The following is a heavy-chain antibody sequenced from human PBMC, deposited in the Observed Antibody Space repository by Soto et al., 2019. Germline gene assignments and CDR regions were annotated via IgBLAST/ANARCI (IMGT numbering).Heavy chain of an antibody. D-gene: IGHD3-9*01. CDR2: IIPIFGTA. CDR1: VGTFSSYA. CDR3: ARDRVILPGREGIFDY. V-gene: IGHV1-69*01. J-gene: IGHJ4*02. Sequence: QVQLVQSGAEVKKPGSSVKVSCQASVGTFSSYAISWVRQAPGQGLEWMGGIIPIFGTANYAQKFQGRVTITADESTSTAYMELSSLRSEDTAVYYCARDRVILPGREGIFDYWGQGTLVTVSS.